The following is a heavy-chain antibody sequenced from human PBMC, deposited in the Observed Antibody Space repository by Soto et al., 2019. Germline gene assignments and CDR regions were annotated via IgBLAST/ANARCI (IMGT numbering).Heavy chain of an antibody. CDR2: IYHSGTT. CDR1: EGNSVGHD. J-gene: IGHJ5*02. Sequence: SELIPDTWAVLEGNSVGHDGWRLIRQTPGEGLVWIGSIYHSGTTYYNPSLESRVIMSVDTSKNQFSLKLSSVTAADTAVYYCARGRSASAAVRTGGTVLEPRGQGTLVTVSS. V-gene: IGHV4-38-2*01. CDR3: ARGRSASAAVRTGGTVLEP. D-gene: IGHD6-13*01.